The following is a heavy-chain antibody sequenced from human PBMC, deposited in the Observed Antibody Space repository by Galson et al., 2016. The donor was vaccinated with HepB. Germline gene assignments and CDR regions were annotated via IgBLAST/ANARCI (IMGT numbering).Heavy chain of an antibody. CDR3: ARADKHCRSTTCYGSRFDP. CDR2: IYYSGTA. CDR1: GGSISSDY. Sequence: SETLSLTCTVSGGSISSDYWSWIRQPPGKGLEWIGYIYYSGTANYNPSLKIRVTISLDASKTQFSLKLSSVTAADTAIYYCARADKHCRSTTCYGSRFDPWGQGTLVTVSS. J-gene: IGHJ5*02. D-gene: IGHD2-2*01. V-gene: IGHV4-59*01.